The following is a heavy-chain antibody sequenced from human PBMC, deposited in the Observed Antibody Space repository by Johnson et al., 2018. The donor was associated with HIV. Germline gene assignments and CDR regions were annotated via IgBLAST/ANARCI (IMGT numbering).Heavy chain of an antibody. V-gene: IGHV3-15*01. D-gene: IGHD2-2*01. CDR2: IKSNTDGGTT. Sequence: VQLVESGGGLVKPGGSLRLSCAASGFTFSNAWMSWVRQAPGKGLEWVGRIKSNTDGGTTDYAAPVKGRFTISRDDSKNTLYLQMNSLKTEDTAVYYCTTRGFVVVPAANLHAFDIWGQGTMVTVSS. CDR3: TTRGFVVVPAANLHAFDI. CDR1: GFTFSNAW. J-gene: IGHJ3*02.